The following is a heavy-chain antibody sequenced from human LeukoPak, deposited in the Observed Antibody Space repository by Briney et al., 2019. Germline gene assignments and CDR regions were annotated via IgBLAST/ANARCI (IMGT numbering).Heavy chain of an antibody. V-gene: IGHV3-23*01. D-gene: IGHD6-13*01. CDR3: IPACLGTSWCLDY. CDR2: ISGSGVAT. CDR1: VFTFSSYG. J-gene: IGHJ4*02. Sequence: GGSLRLSCAASVFTFSSYGVSCVRQAPGKGLEWVSSISGSGVATYSADSVKGRFTISRDNSKNTLYLQMNSLRAEDTAVYYCIPACLGTSWCLDYWGQGTLVTVSS.